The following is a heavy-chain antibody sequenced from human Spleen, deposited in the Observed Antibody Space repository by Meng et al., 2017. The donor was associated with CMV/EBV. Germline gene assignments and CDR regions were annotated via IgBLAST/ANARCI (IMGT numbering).Heavy chain of an antibody. J-gene: IGHJ5*02. CDR1: EFTFSDYY. Sequence: AASEFTFSDYYMGWNRPAPGKGLEWVSYISSSSSPIYYADSVKGRFTISRYNAKNSLYLQMNSLRAEDTAVYYCARHNCYGSDWFDPWGQGTLVTSPQ. CDR2: ISSSSSPI. CDR3: ARHNCYGSDWFDP. V-gene: IGHV3-11*01. D-gene: IGHD3-10*01.